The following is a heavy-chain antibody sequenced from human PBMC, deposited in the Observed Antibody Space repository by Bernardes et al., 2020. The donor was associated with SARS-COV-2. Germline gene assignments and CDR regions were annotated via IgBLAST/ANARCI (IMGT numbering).Heavy chain of an antibody. CDR3: AASHPYCTSGVCYYCGMDV. J-gene: IGHJ6*02. D-gene: IGHD2-8*01. CDR1: GYTLTELS. CDR2: FDPEDGET. V-gene: IGHV1-24*01. Sequence: APVKVSCKVSGYTLTELSMHWVRQAPGKGLEWMGGFDPEDGETIYAQKFQGRVTMTEDTSTDTAYMELSSLRSEDTAVYYCAASHPYCTSGVCYYCGMDVWGQGTTVTVSS.